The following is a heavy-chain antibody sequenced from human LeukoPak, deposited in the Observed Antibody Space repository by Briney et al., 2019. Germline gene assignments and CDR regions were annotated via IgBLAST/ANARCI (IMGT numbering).Heavy chain of an antibody. CDR3: ARPNSGSYCWNY. V-gene: IGHV4-4*08. CDR2: SHTGGSI. Sequence: PSETLSLTCTVSGVSISGFYWNWIRQPPRKGLEWVGYSHTGGSISSNPSLNSRVAFSMDTSKNQVSLRLNSVTATDTAVYYCARPNSGSYCWNYWGQGTLVTVSS. D-gene: IGHD1-26*01. CDR1: GVSISGFY. J-gene: IGHJ4*02.